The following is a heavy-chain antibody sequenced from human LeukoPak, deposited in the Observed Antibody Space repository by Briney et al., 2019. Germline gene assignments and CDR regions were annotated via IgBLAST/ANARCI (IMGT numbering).Heavy chain of an antibody. V-gene: IGHV4-59*01. D-gene: IGHD3-22*01. CDR2: IYYSGST. Sequence: SETLSLTCTVSGGSIRSYYWSWIRQPPGKGLEWIGYIYYSGSTNYNPSLKSRVTISVDTSKNQFSLKLSSVTAADTAVYYCASSGSGYWLAEYFQHWGQGTLVTVSS. CDR1: GGSIRSYY. J-gene: IGHJ1*01. CDR3: ASSGSGYWLAEYFQH.